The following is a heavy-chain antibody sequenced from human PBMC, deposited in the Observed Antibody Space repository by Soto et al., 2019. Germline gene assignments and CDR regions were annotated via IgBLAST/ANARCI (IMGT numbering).Heavy chain of an antibody. D-gene: IGHD3-10*01. J-gene: IGHJ4*02. CDR2: IYYSGST. V-gene: IGHV4-59*01. Sequence: PSETLSLTCPVSGGSISSYYLSWIRQPPGKGLEWIGYIYYSGSTNYNPSLKSRVTISVDTSKNQFSLKLSSVTAADTAVYYCARVVMVRGVIPFFDYWGQGTLVTVSS. CDR3: ARVVMVRGVIPFFDY. CDR1: GGSISSYY.